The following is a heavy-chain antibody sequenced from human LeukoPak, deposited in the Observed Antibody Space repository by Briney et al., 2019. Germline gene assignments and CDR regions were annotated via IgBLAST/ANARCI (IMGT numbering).Heavy chain of an antibody. J-gene: IGHJ4*02. CDR1: GYTFTNYD. D-gene: IGHD7-27*01. CDR3: AREASTGAYNDY. Sequence: GASVKVSCRASGYTFTNYDITWIRQAPGQGLEWMGYITPYNGNTKYAQKLQGRVTMTTDTSTSTVYMEMRSLRSDDTAVYYCAREASTGAYNDYRGQGTLVTVSS. CDR2: ITPYNGNT. V-gene: IGHV1-18*01.